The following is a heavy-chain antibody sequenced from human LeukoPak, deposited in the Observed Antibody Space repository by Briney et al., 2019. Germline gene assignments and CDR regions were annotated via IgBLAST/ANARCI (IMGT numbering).Heavy chain of an antibody. V-gene: IGHV4-34*01. CDR2: INHSGST. J-gene: IGHJ2*01. CDR3: ARDRYTVVSWYFDL. CDR1: GGSFSGYY. Sequence: PSETLPLTCAVYGGSFSGYYWSWIRQPPGKGLEWIGEINHSGSTNYNPSLKSRVTISVDTSKNQFSLKLSSVTAADTAVYYCARDRYTVVSWYFDLWGRGTLVTVSS. D-gene: IGHD4-23*01.